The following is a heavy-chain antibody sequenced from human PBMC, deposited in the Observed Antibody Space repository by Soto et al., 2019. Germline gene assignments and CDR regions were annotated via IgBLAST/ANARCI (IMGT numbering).Heavy chain of an antibody. J-gene: IGHJ4*02. CDR1: GGTFSSYT. CDR3: AREGAYYGSGSYGFFDY. CDR2: IIPILGIA. Sequence: QVQLVQSGAEVKKPGSSVKVSCKASGGTFSSYTISWVRQAPGQGLEWMGRIIPILGIATYAQKFQGRVTITAXXCXSXXYMELRSLRSEDTAVYYCAREGAYYGSGSYGFFDYWGEGRLVTVSS. V-gene: IGHV1-69*08. D-gene: IGHD3-10*01.